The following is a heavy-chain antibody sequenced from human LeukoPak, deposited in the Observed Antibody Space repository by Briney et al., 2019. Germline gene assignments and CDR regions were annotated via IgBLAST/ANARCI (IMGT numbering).Heavy chain of an antibody. Sequence: ASVKVSCKASGYTFTTYGLSWVRQAPGQGLEWMGWINTFNANTDYAQKFQGRVSMTTDTSARTAYMELRSLKSDDTAVYYCAREGFPVVTDYYYYYYMDVWGKGTTVTVSS. CDR1: GYTFTTYG. J-gene: IGHJ6*03. CDR3: AREGFPVVTDYYYYYYMDV. V-gene: IGHV1-18*01. D-gene: IGHD2-15*01. CDR2: INTFNANT.